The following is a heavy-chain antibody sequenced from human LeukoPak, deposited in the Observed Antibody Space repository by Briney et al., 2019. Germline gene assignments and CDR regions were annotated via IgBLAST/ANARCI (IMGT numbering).Heavy chain of an antibody. CDR2: INANSGGT. D-gene: IGHD3-9*01. V-gene: IGHV1-2*02. CDR1: GYTFTGYY. J-gene: IGHJ4*02. Sequence: ASVKVSCKASGYTFTGYYMHWVRQAPGQGLEWMGWINANSGGTNYAQKFQGRVTMTRDTSISTAYMELSRLRSDDTAVYYCARSSRYDIWTGYPYWGQGTLVTISS. CDR3: ARSSRYDIWTGYPY.